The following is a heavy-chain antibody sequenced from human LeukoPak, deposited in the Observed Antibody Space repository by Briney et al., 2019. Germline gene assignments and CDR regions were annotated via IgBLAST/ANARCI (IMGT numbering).Heavy chain of an antibody. D-gene: IGHD2-15*01. CDR3: ARVMVAATHPDY. CDR2: IIPIFGTA. CDR1: GGTFSSYA. Sequence: SVKVSCKASGGTFSSYAISWVRQAPGQGLEWMGGIIPIFGTANYAQKFQGRVTITADESTSTAYMELSSLRSEDTAVCYCARVMVAATHPDYWGQGTLVTVSS. V-gene: IGHV1-69*01. J-gene: IGHJ4*02.